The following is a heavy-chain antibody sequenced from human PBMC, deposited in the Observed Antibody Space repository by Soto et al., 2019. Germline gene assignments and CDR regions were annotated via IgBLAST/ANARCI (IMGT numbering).Heavy chain of an antibody. CDR2: MYYSGST. J-gene: IGHJ6*02. CDR1: GGSISSRSYY. D-gene: IGHD1-26*01. V-gene: IGHV4-39*01. CDR3: ARLSGSYFYYYYGMAV. Sequence: PSETLSLTWTVSGGSISSRSYYWGLDRHPPGKGLEWVGSMYYSGSTYYNPSLKSRVTISVGAAKNQFSPKLSSVTPPGRGGYYCARLSGSYFYYYYGMAVWGQGTTVTVS.